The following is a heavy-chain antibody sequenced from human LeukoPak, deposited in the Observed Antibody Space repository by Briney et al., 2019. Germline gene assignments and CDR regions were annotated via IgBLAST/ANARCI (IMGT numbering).Heavy chain of an antibody. CDR2: ISAYNGNT. CDR1: GYTFTSYG. Sequence: ASVKVSCKASGYTFTSYGISWVRQAPGQGLEWMGWISAYNGNTNYAQKLQGRVTMTTDTSTSTAYMELRSLRSDDTAVYYCARDTVVVPAAGKYYYMDVWGKGTTVTVSS. J-gene: IGHJ6*03. D-gene: IGHD2-2*01. CDR3: ARDTVVVPAAGKYYYMDV. V-gene: IGHV1-18*01.